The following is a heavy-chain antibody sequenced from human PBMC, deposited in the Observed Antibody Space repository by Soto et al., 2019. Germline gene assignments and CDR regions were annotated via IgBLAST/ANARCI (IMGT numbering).Heavy chain of an antibody. J-gene: IGHJ3*01. V-gene: IGHV3-21*01. Sequence: EVQLLESGGGLVKPGGSLRLSCAASGFTFSNYIMNWVRQPPGQGLEWVASISGSSTYVYYADSLKGRIGISRDNAKNSVSVELNTLRVEDTAVYYCSRGGGYYYGSGTDAFDVWGQGTLVTVSS. CDR3: SRGGGYYYGSGTDAFDV. D-gene: IGHD3-10*01. CDR1: GFTFSNYI. CDR2: ISGSSTYV.